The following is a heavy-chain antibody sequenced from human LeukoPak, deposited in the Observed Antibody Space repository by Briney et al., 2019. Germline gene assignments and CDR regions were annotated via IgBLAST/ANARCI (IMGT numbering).Heavy chain of an antibody. CDR3: ARGRTGYFDY. CDR2: ISYDGSNK. Sequence: PGGSLRLSCAASGFTFSSYAMHWVRQAPGKGLEWVAVISYDGSNKYYADSVKGRFTISRDNSKNTLYLQMSSLRAEDTAVYYCARGRTGYFDYWGQGTLVTVSS. J-gene: IGHJ4*02. V-gene: IGHV3-30*04. D-gene: IGHD1-1*01. CDR1: GFTFSSYA.